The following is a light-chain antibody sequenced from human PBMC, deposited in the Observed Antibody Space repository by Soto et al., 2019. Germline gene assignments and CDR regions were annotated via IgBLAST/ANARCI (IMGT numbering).Light chain of an antibody. CDR1: QSVSSS. CDR3: QQRTKWRT. Sequence: EIVMNQSPATLSVSPGERATLSCRASQSVSSSLAWYQQKPGQAPRLLIYDASNRATGIPARFSGSGSGTDFTLTISSLEPEDFAVYYCQQRTKWRTFGQGTKVDIK. CDR2: DAS. V-gene: IGKV3-11*01. J-gene: IGKJ1*01.